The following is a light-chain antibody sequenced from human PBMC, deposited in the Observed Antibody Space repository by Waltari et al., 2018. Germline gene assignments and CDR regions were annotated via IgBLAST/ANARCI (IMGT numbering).Light chain of an antibody. Sequence: DIQITQSPSTLSASVGDRVTLTCRARQSINKWLAWYQQKPGMAPKLLIYKASSLESGVPSRFSGSGSGTEFTLTISSLQPDELATYFCQQYSSNPWTFGQGTKVEIK. CDR2: KAS. CDR3: QQYSSNPWT. J-gene: IGKJ1*01. V-gene: IGKV1-5*03. CDR1: QSINKW.